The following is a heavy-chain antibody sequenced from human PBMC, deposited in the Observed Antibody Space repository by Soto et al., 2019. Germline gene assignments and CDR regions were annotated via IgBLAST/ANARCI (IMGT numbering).Heavy chain of an antibody. CDR2: IYYSGST. CDR1: GCSISSYY. V-gene: IGHV4-59*08. J-gene: IGHJ5*02. CDR3: ASSAVYCTNGVCFPNQHNNWFDP. D-gene: IGHD2-8*01. Sequence: SETLSLTCTVSGCSISSYYWSWIRQPPGKGLEWIGYIYYSGSTNYNPSLKSRVTISVDTSKNQFSLKLSSVTAADTAVYYCASSAVYCTNGVCFPNQHNNWFDPWGQGTLVTVSS.